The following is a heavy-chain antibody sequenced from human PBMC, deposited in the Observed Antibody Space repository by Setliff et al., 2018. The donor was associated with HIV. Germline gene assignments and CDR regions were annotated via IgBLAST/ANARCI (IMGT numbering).Heavy chain of an antibody. Sequence: SETLSLTCSVSGASSTASVNDFFWSWIRQPPGKGLEWLGYIYASESTNYSPSLNSRVTISVDASKNQFSLKLNSVTAADTAVYYCAIGGRWYGEYNFWGQGTLVTVSS. CDR3: AIGGRWYGEYNF. J-gene: IGHJ4*02. CDR1: GASSTASVNDFF. CDR2: IYASEST. D-gene: IGHD3-10*01. V-gene: IGHV4-4*09.